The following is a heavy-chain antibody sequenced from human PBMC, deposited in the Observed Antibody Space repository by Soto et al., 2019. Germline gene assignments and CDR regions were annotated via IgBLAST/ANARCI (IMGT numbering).Heavy chain of an antibody. CDR3: AGSLRFLKNYYYGMDV. CDR1: GFTFSSYT. D-gene: IGHD3-3*01. J-gene: IGHJ6*02. CDR2: ISGSGGST. Sequence: GGSLRLSCAASGFTFSSYTMSWVRQAPGKGLEWVSAISGSGGSTYYADSVKGRFTISRDNSKNTLYLQMNSLRAEDTAVYYCAGSLRFLKNYYYGMDVWGQGTTVTVSS. V-gene: IGHV3-23*01.